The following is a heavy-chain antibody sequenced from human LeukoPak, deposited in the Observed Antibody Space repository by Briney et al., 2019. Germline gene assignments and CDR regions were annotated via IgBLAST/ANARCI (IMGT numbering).Heavy chain of an antibody. J-gene: IGHJ4*02. Sequence: GGSLRLSCAASGFTFTKYWMTWVRQAPGKGLEWVSSISSNNLHIFYADSVKGRFTISRDNAKNSLYLQMNNLRAEDTAVYYCVGPDSQFDCWGQGTLVTVSS. CDR3: VGPDSQFDC. CDR2: ISSNNLHI. V-gene: IGHV3-21*01. D-gene: IGHD3-10*01. CDR1: GFTFTKYW.